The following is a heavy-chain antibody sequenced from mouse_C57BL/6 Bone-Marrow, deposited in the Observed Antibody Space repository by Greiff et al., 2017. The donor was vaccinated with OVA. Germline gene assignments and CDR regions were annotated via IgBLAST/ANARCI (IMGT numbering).Heavy chain of an antibody. V-gene: IGHV2-4*01. CDR3: AKNREFPYDPWFAY. CDR1: GFSLTSYG. D-gene: IGHD2-3*01. J-gene: IGHJ3*01. CDR2: IWSGGST. Sequence: QVQLQQSGPGLVQPSQSLSITCTVSGFSLTSYGVHWVRQPPGKGLEWLGVIWSGGSTDSNAAFISRLSISKDNSKSQVFFKMNSLQADDTAIYYCAKNREFPYDPWFAYWGQGTLVTVSA.